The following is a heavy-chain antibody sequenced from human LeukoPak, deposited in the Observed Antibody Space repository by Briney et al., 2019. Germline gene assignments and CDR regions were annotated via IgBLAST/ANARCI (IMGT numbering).Heavy chain of an antibody. Sequence: PGGSLSLSCAASGFTFSSYSMNWVRQAPGKGLEWVSYISISSTTIYYADSVKGRFIISRDNAKNSLYLQMNSLRAEDTAMYYCARGLRYFDWLFIFDYWGQGTLVTVSS. J-gene: IGHJ4*02. CDR2: ISISSTTI. CDR1: GFTFSSYS. V-gene: IGHV3-48*04. D-gene: IGHD3-9*01. CDR3: ARGLRYFDWLFIFDY.